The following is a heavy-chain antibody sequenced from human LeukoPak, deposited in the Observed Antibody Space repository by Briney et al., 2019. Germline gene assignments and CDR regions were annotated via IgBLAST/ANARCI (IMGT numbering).Heavy chain of an antibody. J-gene: IGHJ4*02. CDR3: ARHPDLNSIAVAPLH. D-gene: IGHD6-19*01. CDR2: IYYSGST. CDR1: GGSVSSGSYY. Sequence: SETLSLTCTVSGGSVSSGSYYWSWIRQPPGKGLEWIGYIYYSGSTNYNPSLKSRVTISVDTSKNQFSLKLSSVTAADTAVYYCARHPDLNSIAVAPLHWGQGTLVTVSS. V-gene: IGHV4-61*01.